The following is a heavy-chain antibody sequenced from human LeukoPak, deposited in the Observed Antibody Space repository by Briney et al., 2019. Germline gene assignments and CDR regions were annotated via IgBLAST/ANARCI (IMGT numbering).Heavy chain of an antibody. J-gene: IGHJ4*02. CDR3: ARAGGRSSSWKV. V-gene: IGHV1-3*01. Sequence: ASVQVSCKASGYTFTSYAMHWVRQAPGQRLEWMGWINAGNGNTKYSQKFQGRVTITRDTSASTAYMELSSLRSEDTAVYYCARAGGRSSSWKVWGQGTLVTVSS. D-gene: IGHD6-13*01. CDR2: INAGNGNT. CDR1: GYTFTSYA.